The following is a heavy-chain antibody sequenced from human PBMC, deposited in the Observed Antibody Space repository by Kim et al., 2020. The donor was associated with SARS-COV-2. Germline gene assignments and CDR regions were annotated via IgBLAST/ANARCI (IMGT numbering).Heavy chain of an antibody. CDR3: ARGWRRYFERGAFDI. D-gene: IGHD3-9*01. V-gene: IGHV4-34*01. J-gene: IGHJ3*02. Sequence: PSLKSRVTISVDTSKNQFSLKLSSVTAADTAVYYCARGWRRYFERGAFDIWGQGTMVTVSS.